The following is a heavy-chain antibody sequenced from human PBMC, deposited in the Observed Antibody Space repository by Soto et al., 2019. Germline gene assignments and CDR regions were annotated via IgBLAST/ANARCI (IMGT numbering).Heavy chain of an antibody. D-gene: IGHD6-13*01. J-gene: IGHJ4*02. CDR1: GFTFSSYG. CDR2: IWYDGSNK. Sequence: GGSLRLSCAASGFTFSSYGMHWVRQAPGKGLEWVAVIWYDGSNKYYADSVKGRFTISRDNSKNTLYLQMSSLRAEDTAVYYCARGFSAGKGSPPGFWGQGSLVTVS. V-gene: IGHV3-33*01. CDR3: ARGFSAGKGSPPGF.